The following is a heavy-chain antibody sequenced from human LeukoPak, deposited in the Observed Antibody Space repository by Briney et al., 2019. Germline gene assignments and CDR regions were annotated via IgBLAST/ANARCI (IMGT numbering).Heavy chain of an antibody. CDR3: ARGGRITMIVVAANSYDAFDI. V-gene: IGHV1-69*13. Sequence: ASVKVSCKASGGTFGSYAISWVRQAPGQGLEWMGGIIPIFGTANYAQKFQGRVTITADESTSTAYMELSSLRSEDTAVYYCARGGRITMIVVAANSYDAFDIWGQGTMVTVSS. CDR2: IIPIFGTA. D-gene: IGHD3-22*01. CDR1: GGTFGSYA. J-gene: IGHJ3*02.